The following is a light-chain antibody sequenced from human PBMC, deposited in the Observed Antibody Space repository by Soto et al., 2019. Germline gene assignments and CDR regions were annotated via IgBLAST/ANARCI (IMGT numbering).Light chain of an antibody. CDR3: QEANTLPIT. J-gene: IGKJ5*01. V-gene: IGKV1D-12*01. CDR2: AAS. Sequence: DIQMTQSRSSVSSSVVDIVTITFRASQDIGSWLAWYQQKPGKAPTLLMYAASTLQSGLPSRFSGSGSGTDFTLTISSLQPEDFATYYCQEANTLPITFGQGTRLEI. CDR1: QDIGSW.